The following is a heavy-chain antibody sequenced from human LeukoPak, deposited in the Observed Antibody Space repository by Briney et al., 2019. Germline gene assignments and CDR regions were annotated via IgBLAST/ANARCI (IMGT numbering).Heavy chain of an antibody. V-gene: IGHV1-8*01. D-gene: IGHD3-10*01. CDR3: ARGRAGLWFGELLGLDYYYGMDV. J-gene: IGHJ6*02. CDR1: GYTFTSYD. CDR2: MNPNSGNT. Sequence: ASVKVSCKASGYTFTSYDINWVRQATGQGPEWMGWMNPNSGNTGYAQKFQGRVTMTRNTSISTAYMELSSLRSEDTAVYYCARGRAGLWFGELLGLDYYYGMDVWGQGTTVTVSS.